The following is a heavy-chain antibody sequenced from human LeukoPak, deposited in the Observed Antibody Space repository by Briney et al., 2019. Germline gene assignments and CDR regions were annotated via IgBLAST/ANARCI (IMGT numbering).Heavy chain of an antibody. V-gene: IGHV3-23*01. Sequence: GGSLRLSCAGSGFIFSSYAMSWVRQAPGKGLEWVSGISSRGDSTYYADSVRGRFTISRDNSKNTLYLQVNSLRAEDTALYYCAKSRNGYIFNAFDVWGQGTTVTASS. CDR2: ISSRGDST. J-gene: IGHJ3*01. D-gene: IGHD5-18*01. CDR1: GFIFSSYA. CDR3: AKSRNGYIFNAFDV.